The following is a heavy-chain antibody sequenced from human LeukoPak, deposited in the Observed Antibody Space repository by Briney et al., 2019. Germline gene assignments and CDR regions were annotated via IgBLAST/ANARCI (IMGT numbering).Heavy chain of an antibody. D-gene: IGHD4-11*01. CDR1: GGSFSDYY. Sequence: SETLSLTCAVYGGSFSDYYWSWIRQPPGKGLEWIGEINHGGSANYNPSLESRVTISVDTSKNQFSLKLSSVTAADTAVYYCARDHSNSLHYWGQGTLVTVSS. CDR3: ARDHSNSLHY. V-gene: IGHV4-34*01. CDR2: INHGGSA. J-gene: IGHJ4*02.